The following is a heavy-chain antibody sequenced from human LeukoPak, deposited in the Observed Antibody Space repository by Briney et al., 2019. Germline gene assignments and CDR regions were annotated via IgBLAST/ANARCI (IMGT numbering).Heavy chain of an antibody. V-gene: IGHV3-23*01. J-gene: IGHJ3*02. D-gene: IGHD3-22*01. CDR3: AKDIGRMYYSGSSVKRAYDI. CDR1: GFTFSSYP. CDR2: ISASGGTT. Sequence: PGGSLRLSCAASGFTFSSYPMSWVRQAPGKGLEWVSTISASGGTTYYADSVKGRFTISRDSSKSTLYLQMDSLRAEDTAIYYCAKDIGRMYYSGSSVKRAYDIWGQGTKVTVSS.